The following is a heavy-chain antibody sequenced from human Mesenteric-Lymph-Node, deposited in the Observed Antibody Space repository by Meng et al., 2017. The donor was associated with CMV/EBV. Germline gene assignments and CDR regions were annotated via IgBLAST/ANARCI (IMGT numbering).Heavy chain of an antibody. V-gene: IGHV4-30-2*01. Sequence: CAVSGGSNSSGGYSWSWIRQPPGKGLEWIWYIYHSGSTYYNPSLKSRVTISVDRSKNQFSLKLSSVTAADTAVYYCARGDLTTVIDYWGQGTLVTVSS. CDR3: ARGDLTTVIDY. CDR1: GGSNSSGGYS. J-gene: IGHJ4*02. D-gene: IGHD4-17*01. CDR2: IYHSGST.